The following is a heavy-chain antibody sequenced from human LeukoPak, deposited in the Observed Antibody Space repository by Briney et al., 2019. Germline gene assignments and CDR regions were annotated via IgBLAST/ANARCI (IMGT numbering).Heavy chain of an antibody. CDR3: AREPSGSGGYNY. CDR1: GFTFSGYY. Sequence: ASVKVSCKASGFTFSGYYMHWVRQAPGQGLEWMAWISPNSGGTDYVQKFQGRVTVTRDTSISTDYMEISGLTSDDTALYYCAREPSGSGGYNYWGQGTLVTVSS. CDR2: ISPNSGGT. V-gene: IGHV1-2*02. D-gene: IGHD3-10*01. J-gene: IGHJ4*02.